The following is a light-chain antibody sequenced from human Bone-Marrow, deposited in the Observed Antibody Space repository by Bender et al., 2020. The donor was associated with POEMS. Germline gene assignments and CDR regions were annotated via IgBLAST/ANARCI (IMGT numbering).Light chain of an antibody. CDR1: SSNIGTSN. CDR2: RNT. CDR3: AAWDDRLNNWV. Sequence: QSVLTQPPSASATPGQRVTMSCSASSSNIGTSNIYWYQHLPATAPKLLIYRNTQRPSGVPDRFSASKSGTSASLAISGLQSEDEADYYCAAWDDRLNNWVFGGGTKLTVL. J-gene: IGLJ3*02. V-gene: IGLV1-47*01.